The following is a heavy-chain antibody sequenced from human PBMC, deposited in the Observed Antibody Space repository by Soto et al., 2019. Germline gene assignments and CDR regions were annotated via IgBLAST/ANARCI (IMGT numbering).Heavy chain of an antibody. CDR1: GFIVSSNY. D-gene: IGHD3-22*01. CDR3: ASAYESSGYFYY. V-gene: IGHV3-53*02. J-gene: IGHJ4*02. CDR2: IYSGGST. Sequence: EVQLVETGGGLIQPGGSLRLSCAASGFIVSSNYMSWVRQAPGKGLEWVSVIYSGGSTYYADSVKGRFTVSRDNSKNTVYLQMNSLRAEDTAVYYCASAYESSGYFYYWGQGTLVTVSS.